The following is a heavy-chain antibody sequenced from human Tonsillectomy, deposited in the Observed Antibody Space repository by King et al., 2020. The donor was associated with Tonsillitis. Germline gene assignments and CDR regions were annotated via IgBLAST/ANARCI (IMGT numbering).Heavy chain of an antibody. CDR1: GFTFSSYV. CDR3: AKGIYCSSTNCSNAFDI. D-gene: IGHD2-2*01. J-gene: IGHJ3*02. V-gene: IGHV3-23*04. CDR2: ISGGGGST. Sequence: VQLVESGGGLVQPGGSLRLSCAASGFTFSSYVMSWVRQAPGKGLEGVSAISGGGGSTCYAFSLKGRFTISRDNSKNPLYLQMNSLRAEDTAVYYCAKGIYCSSTNCSNAFDIWGQGTMVTVSS.